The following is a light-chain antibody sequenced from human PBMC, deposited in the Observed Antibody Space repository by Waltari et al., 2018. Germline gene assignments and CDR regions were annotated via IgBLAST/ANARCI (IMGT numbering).Light chain of an antibody. CDR2: EVS. CDR1: SSDVGGYNY. J-gene: IGLJ1*01. V-gene: IGLV2-14*01. Sequence: QSALTPPASVSGSPGQSITIPCTGTSSDVGGYNYVSWYQQHPGKAPKLMIYEVSNRPSGVSNLFSGSKSGNTASLTISGLQAEDEADYYCSSYTSSSTLVFGTGTKVTVL. CDR3: SSYTSSSTLV.